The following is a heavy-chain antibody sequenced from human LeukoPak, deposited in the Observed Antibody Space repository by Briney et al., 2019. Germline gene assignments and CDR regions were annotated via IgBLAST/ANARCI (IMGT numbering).Heavy chain of an antibody. V-gene: IGHV3-64*01. CDR1: GFTFSSYA. J-gene: IGHJ6*02. CDR2: ISSNGGST. CDR3: ARVTHYYYGMDV. Sequence: GGSLRLSCAASGFTFSSYAMHWVRQAPGKGLEYVSVISSNGGSTYYANSVKGRFTISRDNSKNTLYLQMGSLRAEDMAVYYCARVTHYYYGMDVWGQGTTVTVSS.